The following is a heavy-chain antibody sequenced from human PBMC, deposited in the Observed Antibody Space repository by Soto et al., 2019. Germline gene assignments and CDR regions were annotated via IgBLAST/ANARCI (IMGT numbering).Heavy chain of an antibody. Sequence: SETLSLTCTVSGGSISSSSYYWGWIRQPPGKGLEWIGSIYYSGSTYYNPSLKSRVTISVDTSKNQFSLKLSSVTAADTAVYYCARIIGDFWSGYHEAYYFDYWGQGTLVTVSS. CDR3: ARIIGDFWSGYHEAYYFDY. D-gene: IGHD3-3*01. CDR1: GGSISSSSYY. J-gene: IGHJ4*02. CDR2: IYYSGST. V-gene: IGHV4-39*01.